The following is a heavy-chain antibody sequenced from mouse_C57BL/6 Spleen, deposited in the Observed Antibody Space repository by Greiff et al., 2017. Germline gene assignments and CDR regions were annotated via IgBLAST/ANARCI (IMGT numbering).Heavy chain of an antibody. Sequence: QVHVKQSGAELVRPGASVKLSCKASGYTFTDYYINWVKQRPGQGLEWIARIYPGSGNTYYNEKFKGKATLTAEKSSSTAYMQLSSLTSEDSAVYFCARNNYGSPGAMDYWGQGTSVTVSS. CDR2: IYPGSGNT. CDR1: GYTFTDYY. V-gene: IGHV1-76*01. D-gene: IGHD1-1*01. J-gene: IGHJ4*01. CDR3: ARNNYGSPGAMDY.